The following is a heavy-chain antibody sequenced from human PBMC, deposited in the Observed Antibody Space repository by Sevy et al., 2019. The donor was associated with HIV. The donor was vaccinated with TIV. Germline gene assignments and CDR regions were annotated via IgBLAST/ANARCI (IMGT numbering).Heavy chain of an antibody. CDR1: GGNFRNYV. D-gene: IGHD2-21*02. Sequence: ASVKVSCKASGGNFRNYVISWVRQPPGQGLEWMGGIIPTSGTANYSQKFQGRVTIIADESTSTAYMELSSLRSEDTAVYYCARLYPCGGACYYFDSWGQGTLVTVSS. J-gene: IGHJ4*02. CDR2: IIPTSGTA. CDR3: ARLYPCGGACYYFDS. V-gene: IGHV1-69*13.